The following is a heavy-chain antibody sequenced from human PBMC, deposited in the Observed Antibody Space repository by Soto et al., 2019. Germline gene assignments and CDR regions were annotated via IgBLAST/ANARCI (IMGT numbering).Heavy chain of an antibody. Sequence: PVGSLRLSCAASGFTFSSYWMSWVRQAPGKGLEWVANIKQDGSEKYYVDSVKGRFTISRDNAKNSLYLQMNSLRAEDTAVYYCARDGDCSSTSCLDAFDIWGQGTMVTVSS. CDR3: ARDGDCSSTSCLDAFDI. J-gene: IGHJ3*02. D-gene: IGHD2-2*01. V-gene: IGHV3-7*03. CDR2: IKQDGSEK. CDR1: GFTFSSYW.